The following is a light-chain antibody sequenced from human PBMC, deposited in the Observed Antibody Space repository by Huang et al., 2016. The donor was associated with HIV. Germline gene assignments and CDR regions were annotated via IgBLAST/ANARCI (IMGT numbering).Light chain of an antibody. J-gene: IGKJ4*01. CDR1: QTLLYYSNNRNY. Sequence: DILMTQSPDSLVVSLGERASINCKSSQTLLYYSNNRNYLAWYQQKPGQPPKLLISWASSRESGVPDRFSGSGSETDFTLTISSLQPEDAAIYYCQQYYSTPLTFARGTKVEIK. CDR2: WAS. CDR3: QQYYSTPLT. V-gene: IGKV4-1*01.